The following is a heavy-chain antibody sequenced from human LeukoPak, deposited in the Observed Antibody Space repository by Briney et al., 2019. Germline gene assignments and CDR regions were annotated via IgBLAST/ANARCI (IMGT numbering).Heavy chain of an antibody. CDR3: AKDLGWIQFGY. Sequence: PGGSLRLSCVASGFTFSSYGMHWVRQAPGKGLEWVAVISYVGSNNYYADSVKGRFTISRDNSKNTLYLQMNSLRAEDTAVYYCAKDLGWIQFGYWGQGALVTVSS. J-gene: IGHJ4*02. CDR1: GFTFSSYG. V-gene: IGHV3-30*18. D-gene: IGHD5-18*01. CDR2: ISYVGSNN.